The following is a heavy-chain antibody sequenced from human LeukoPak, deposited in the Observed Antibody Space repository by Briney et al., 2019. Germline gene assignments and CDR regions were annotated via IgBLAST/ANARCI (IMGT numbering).Heavy chain of an antibody. CDR1: GFTFSSYG. CDR2: IRYDGSNK. CDR3: AKDYYGSGSYYTGPTDY. D-gene: IGHD3-10*01. Sequence: PGGSLRLSCAASGFTFSSYGMHWVRQAPGKGPEWVAFIRYDGSNKYYADSVKGRFTISRDNSKNTLYLQMNSLRAEDTAVYYCAKDYYGSGSYYTGPTDYWGQGTLVTVSS. J-gene: IGHJ4*02. V-gene: IGHV3-30*02.